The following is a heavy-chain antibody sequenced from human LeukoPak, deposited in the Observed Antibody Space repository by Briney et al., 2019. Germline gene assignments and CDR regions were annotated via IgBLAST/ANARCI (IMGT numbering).Heavy chain of an antibody. V-gene: IGHV3-74*01. J-gene: IGHJ4*02. CDR3: VTGGTFY. D-gene: IGHD1-1*01. Sequence: GGSLRLSCVASGFTFSSHWMHWVRQAPGKGLVWVSRINSDGTITSYADSVKGRFTISRDNAKNTVFLQMDSLRAEDTALYYCVTGGTFYWGQGTLVTVSS. CDR2: INSDGTIT. CDR1: GFTFSSHW.